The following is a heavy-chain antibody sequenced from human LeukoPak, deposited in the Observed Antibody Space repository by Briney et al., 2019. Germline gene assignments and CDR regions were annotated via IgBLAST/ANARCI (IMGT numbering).Heavy chain of an antibody. D-gene: IGHD3-10*01. CDR2: IYASGST. Sequence: SETLSLTCTVSGDSISSYYWNWIRQPAGKGLEWIGRIYASGSTKYNPSLKSRVTMSVDTSKNQFSLKLSSVTAADTAVYYCARGGYGSGSYYDSWGQETLVTVSS. J-gene: IGHJ4*02. V-gene: IGHV4-4*07. CDR1: GDSISSYY. CDR3: ARGGYGSGSYYDS.